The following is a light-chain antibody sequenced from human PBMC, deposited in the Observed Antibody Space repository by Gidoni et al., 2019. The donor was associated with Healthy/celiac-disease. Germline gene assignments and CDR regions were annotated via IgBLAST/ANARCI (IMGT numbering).Light chain of an antibody. J-gene: IGKJ1*01. V-gene: IGKV3-15*01. Sequence: EIVMTQSPATLSVSPGESATLSCRASQSVNSNLAWYQQKHGQAPRLLIYGASTRATGIPARFSGSGAGKEFTLTISSLQSEDVAVYYCQQYNNWPPGTFGQGTKVEIK. CDR3: QQYNNWPPGT. CDR1: QSVNSN. CDR2: GAS.